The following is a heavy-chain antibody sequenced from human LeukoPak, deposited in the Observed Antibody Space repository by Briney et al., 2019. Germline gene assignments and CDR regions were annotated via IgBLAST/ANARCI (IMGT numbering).Heavy chain of an antibody. CDR1: GGSFSGYY. J-gene: IGHJ6*03. V-gene: IGHV4-34*01. Sequence: SETLSLTCAVYGGSFSGYYWSWIRQPPGKGLEWIGEVNHSGSTNYNPSLKSGVTISVDTSKNQFSLKLSSVTAADTAVYYCARGNPYYYYYMDVWGKGTTVTVSS. CDR3: ARGNPYYYYYMDV. CDR2: VNHSGST.